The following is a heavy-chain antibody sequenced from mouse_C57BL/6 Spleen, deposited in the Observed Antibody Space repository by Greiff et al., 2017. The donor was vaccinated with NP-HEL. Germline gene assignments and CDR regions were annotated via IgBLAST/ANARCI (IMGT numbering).Heavy chain of an antibody. V-gene: IGHV1-82*01. CDR3: ASHWDEEDDY. CDR2: IYPGDGDT. Sequence: QVQLQQSGPELVKPGASVKISCKASGYAFSSSWMNWVKQRPGKGLEWIGRIYPGDGDTNYNGKFKGKATLTADKSSSTAYMQLSSLTSEDSAVYFCASHWDEEDDYWGQGTTLTVSS. J-gene: IGHJ2*01. CDR1: GYAFSSSW. D-gene: IGHD4-1*01.